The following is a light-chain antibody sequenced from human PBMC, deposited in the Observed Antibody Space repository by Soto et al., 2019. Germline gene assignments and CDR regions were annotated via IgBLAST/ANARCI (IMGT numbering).Light chain of an antibody. Sequence: QSVLTQPPSASGTPGPRVTISCSGSSSKIGSNIVNWYQKLPGTAPKLLSYSVNQRPSGVPDRFSGSKSAKSASLAISGLRSEDEADYYCAALEDSVNGVVFGGGTKLTVL. J-gene: IGLJ2*01. V-gene: IGLV1-44*01. CDR2: SVN. CDR1: SSKIGSNI. CDR3: AALEDSVNGVV.